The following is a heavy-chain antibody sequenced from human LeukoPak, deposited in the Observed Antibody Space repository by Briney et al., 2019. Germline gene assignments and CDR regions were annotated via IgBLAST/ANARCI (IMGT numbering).Heavy chain of an antibody. D-gene: IGHD6-19*01. CDR3: ARRGLNSGWYNY. Sequence: SETLSLTCTVSGGSISSYYWSWIRQPPGKGLEWIGYIYYSGSTNYNPSLKSRVTISVDTSKNQFSLKLSSVTAADTAVYHCARRGLNSGWYNYWGQGTLVTVSS. CDR2: IYYSGST. V-gene: IGHV4-59*08. J-gene: IGHJ4*02. CDR1: GGSISSYY.